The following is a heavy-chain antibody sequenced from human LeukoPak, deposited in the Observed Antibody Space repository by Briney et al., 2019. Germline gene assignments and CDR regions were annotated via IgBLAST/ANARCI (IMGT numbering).Heavy chain of an antibody. CDR1: GGSISSSSYY. CDR3: ARDLLSVVTAIPSWFDP. J-gene: IGHJ5*02. CDR2: IYYSGST. D-gene: IGHD2-21*02. V-gene: IGHV4-39*07. Sequence: PSETLSLTCTVSGGSISSSSYYWGWIRQPPGKGLEWIGSIYYSGSTYYNPSLKSRVTISVDTSKNQFSLKLSSVAAADTAVYYCARDLLSVVTAIPSWFDPWGQGTLVTVSS.